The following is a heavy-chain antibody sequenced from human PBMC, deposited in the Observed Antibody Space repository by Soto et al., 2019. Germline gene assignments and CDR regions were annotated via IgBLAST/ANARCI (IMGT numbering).Heavy chain of an antibody. CDR3: ATDFRRDDAFDI. Sequence: ASVKVSCKASGYTFTGYYMHWVRQAPGKGLEWMGCIDPKDGETIYAQKFQGRVTMTEDTSTDTAYMELSSLRSEDTAVYYCATDFRRDDAFDIWGQGTMVTVSS. V-gene: IGHV1-24*01. CDR1: GYTFTGYY. CDR2: IDPKDGET. J-gene: IGHJ3*02.